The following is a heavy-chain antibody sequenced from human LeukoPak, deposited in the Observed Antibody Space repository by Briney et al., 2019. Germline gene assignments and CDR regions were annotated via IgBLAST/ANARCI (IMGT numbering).Heavy chain of an antibody. D-gene: IGHD3-10*01. CDR2: ISSSNTI. Sequence: GGSLRLSCAASGFTFSSYEMNWVRQAPGKGLEWISYISSSNTIYYADSVKGRFTISRDNANNSLYLQMNSLRAEDTAVYYCARDHYYGSGSFDYGGQGTLVTVSS. V-gene: IGHV3-48*03. CDR3: ARDHYYGSGSFDY. CDR1: GFTFSSYE. J-gene: IGHJ4*02.